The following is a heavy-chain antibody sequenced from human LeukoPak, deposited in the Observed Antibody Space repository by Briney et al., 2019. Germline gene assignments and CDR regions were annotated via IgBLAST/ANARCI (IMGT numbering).Heavy chain of an antibody. Sequence: GRSLRLSCAASGFTSSSYAMYWVRQAPGKGLEWVAVISYDGSNKYYADSVKGRFIISRDNSKNTLYLQMNSLRAEDTAVYYCATHYYDSSGYYSPDYWGQGTLVTVSS. CDR1: GFTSSSYA. CDR2: ISYDGSNK. J-gene: IGHJ4*02. CDR3: ATHYYDSSGYYSPDY. D-gene: IGHD3-22*01. V-gene: IGHV3-30-3*01.